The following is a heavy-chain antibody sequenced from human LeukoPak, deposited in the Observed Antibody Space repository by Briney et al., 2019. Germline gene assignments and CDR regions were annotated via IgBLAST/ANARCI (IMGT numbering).Heavy chain of an antibody. CDR2: ISYDGSNK. D-gene: IGHD2-21*02. CDR1: GFTFSSYG. CDR3: AKLAYCGGDCYSRDLEIFDY. J-gene: IGHJ4*02. Sequence: GRSLRLSCAASGFTFSSYGMEWVRQAPGKGLEWVAVISYDGSNKYYADSVKGRFTISRDNSKNTLYLQMNSLRAEDTAVYYCAKLAYCGGDCYSRDLEIFDYWGQGTLVTVSS. V-gene: IGHV3-30*18.